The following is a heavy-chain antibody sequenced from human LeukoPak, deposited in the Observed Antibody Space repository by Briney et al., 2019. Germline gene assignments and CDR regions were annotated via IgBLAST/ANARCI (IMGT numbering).Heavy chain of an antibody. CDR2: IKQDGSER. CDR3: AKHPYEGYCSGGSCWNNWFDP. CDR1: GFTFSSYW. V-gene: IGHV3-7*01. Sequence: GGSLRLSCAASGFTFSSYWMSWVRQAPGKGLEWVANIKQDGSERYYVDSVKGRFTISRDSAKNSLYLQMNSLRAEDTAVYYCAKHPYEGYCSGGSCWNNWFDPWGQGTLVTVSS. D-gene: IGHD2-15*01. J-gene: IGHJ5*02.